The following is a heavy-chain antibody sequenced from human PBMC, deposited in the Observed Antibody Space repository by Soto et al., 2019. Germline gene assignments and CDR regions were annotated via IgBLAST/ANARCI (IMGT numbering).Heavy chain of an antibody. V-gene: IGHV3-23*01. Sequence: PGGSLRLSCAASGFTFSSYAMSWVRQAPGKGLEWVSAISGSGGSTYYADSVKGRFTISRDNSKNTLYLKMNSLSAEDTAVYYCARDHAPVYYIVTALVYYYGMGGWGQVNTGTDCS. CDR3: ARDHAPVYYIVTALVYYYGMGG. CDR2: ISGSGGST. CDR1: GFTFSSYA. D-gene: IGHD3-9*01. J-gene: IGHJ6*02.